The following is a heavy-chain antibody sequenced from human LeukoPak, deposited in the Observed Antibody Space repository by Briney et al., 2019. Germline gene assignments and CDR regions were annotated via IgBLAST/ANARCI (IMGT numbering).Heavy chain of an antibody. D-gene: IGHD2-2*02. J-gene: IGHJ4*02. CDR2: ISGRGDGT. CDR3: VKGCSSTDCYTSEW. CDR1: GFAFSNYA. V-gene: IGHV3-23*01. Sequence: PGGSLRLSCAASGFAFSNYAMTWVRQAPGKGLEWVSVISGRGDGTHYADSVKGRFSISRDNSKNTMYLQMNSLRAEDTALYYRVKGCSSTDCYTSEWWGQGTLVTVSS.